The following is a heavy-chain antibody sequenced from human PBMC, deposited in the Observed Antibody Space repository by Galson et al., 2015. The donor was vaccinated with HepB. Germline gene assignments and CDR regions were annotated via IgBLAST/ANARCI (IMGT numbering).Heavy chain of an antibody. CDR2: ISYDGSNK. CDR1: GFTFSSYP. J-gene: IGHJ5*02. V-gene: IGHV3-30*04. CDR3: SRASSGSYYNWFNP. D-gene: IGHD3-10*01. Sequence: SLRLSCAASGFTFSSYPMHWVRQAPGKGLEWVALISYDGSNKYYANSVKGRFTISRDNSKNTLYPHMNSLRTEDTAMYYCSRASSGSYYNWFNPWGQGTLVTVSS.